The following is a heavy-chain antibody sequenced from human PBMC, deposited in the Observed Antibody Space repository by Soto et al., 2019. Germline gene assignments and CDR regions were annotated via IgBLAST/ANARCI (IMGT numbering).Heavy chain of an antibody. CDR3: ARHVLMVYAKTLNYYCYGMDV. CDR1: GGTFGSYA. CDR2: IIPIFGTA. Sequence: QVQLVQSGAEVKKPGSSVKVSCKASGGTFGSYAISWVRQAPGEGLEWMGGIIPIFGTANYAQKFQGRVTITADESTSTAYMELSSLRSEDTAVYYCARHVLMVYAKTLNYYCYGMDVWGQGTTVTVSS. V-gene: IGHV1-69*01. D-gene: IGHD2-8*01. J-gene: IGHJ6*02.